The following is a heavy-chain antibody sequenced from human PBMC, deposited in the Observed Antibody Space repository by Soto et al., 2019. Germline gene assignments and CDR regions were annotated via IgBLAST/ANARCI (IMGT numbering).Heavy chain of an antibody. J-gene: IGHJ5*02. CDR3: AREGNSRPAPGPNLFDP. D-gene: IGHD6-13*01. CDR1: GDSINNSHW. Sequence: QVQLQESGPGLVQPSGTLSLTCAVSGDSINNSHWWSWVRQTPGKGLEWIGETYHSGTTNYNPSPKARINISIDKSKNPFSRKVNSVTAADTAVYYCAREGNSRPAPGPNLFDPLVQGTLVTVSS. CDR2: TYHSGTT. V-gene: IGHV4-4*02.